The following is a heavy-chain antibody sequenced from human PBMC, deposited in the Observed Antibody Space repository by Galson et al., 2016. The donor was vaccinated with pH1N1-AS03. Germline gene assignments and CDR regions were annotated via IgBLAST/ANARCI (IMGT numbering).Heavy chain of an antibody. Sequence: SLRLSCAASGFKFSSYAMNWVRQAPGKGLEWVSGITSDGGATYYADSVKGRFIISRDNSKSTLYLQMASLRVEDTALYFCAKDPFAVAGYDSSGYFDQWGQGTRVAVSS. V-gene: IGHV3-23*01. CDR1: GFKFSSYA. J-gene: IGHJ4*02. CDR2: ITSDGGAT. CDR3: AKDPFAVAGYDSSGYFDQ. D-gene: IGHD3-22*01.